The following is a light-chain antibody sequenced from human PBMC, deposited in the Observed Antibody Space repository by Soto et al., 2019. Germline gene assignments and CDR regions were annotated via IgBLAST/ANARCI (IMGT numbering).Light chain of an antibody. CDR1: QTIGTY. J-gene: IGKJ1*01. CDR2: DAS. V-gene: IGKV1-39*01. CDR3: QQSYNTPLT. Sequence: IEVTQSPSSLAASVGDRVTITCRASQTIGTYLNWYRHKSGAAPELLIYDASTLQSGVPSRFRGGASGTDFTLTISSLQLDDFATYYCQQSYNTPLTFGQGTKVEI.